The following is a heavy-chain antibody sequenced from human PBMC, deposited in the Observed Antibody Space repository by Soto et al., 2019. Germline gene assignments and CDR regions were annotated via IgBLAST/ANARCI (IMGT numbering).Heavy chain of an antibody. CDR3: ATTSRSWNYYGMDV. V-gene: IGHV1-2*04. J-gene: IGHJ6*02. Sequence: ASVKVSCKASGYTFTGYYVHWVRQAPGQGPEWMGWINPKSGATNYAQKFQGWVTMTRDTSISTVYMELSRLISDDTAVYYCATTSRSWNYYGMDVWGQGNTVTVS. CDR1: GYTFTGYY. CDR2: INPKSGAT. D-gene: IGHD2-2*01.